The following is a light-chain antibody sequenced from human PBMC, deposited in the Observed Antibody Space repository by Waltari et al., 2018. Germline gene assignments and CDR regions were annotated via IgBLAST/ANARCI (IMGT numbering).Light chain of an antibody. CDR1: KLGDKY. J-gene: IGLJ2*01. V-gene: IGLV3-1*01. Sequence: SYEVTQPPSVSVSPGQTATITCSGDKLGDKYASWYQQKPGQSPLLIIYQDNKRPSGIPERFSGSISGDTATLTISGTQAMDEADYYCQTWDSSTNVVFGGGTKLTVL. CDR2: QDN. CDR3: QTWDSSTNVV.